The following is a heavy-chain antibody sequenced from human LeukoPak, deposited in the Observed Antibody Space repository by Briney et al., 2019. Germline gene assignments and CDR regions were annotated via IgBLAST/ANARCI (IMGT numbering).Heavy chain of an antibody. D-gene: IGHD3-10*01. V-gene: IGHV3-23*01. J-gene: IGHJ4*02. CDR1: GFIFSNYA. Sequence: GGSLRLSCAASGFIFSNYAMSWVRQAPGKGLECVSVISGDGGSTYYADSVKGRFTISRDNSKNTLYLQVNSLRAEDTAVYYCTKHLWRDLLWFGEGYYFGYWGQGTLVTVSS. CDR2: ISGDGGST. CDR3: TKHLWRDLLWFGEGYYFGY.